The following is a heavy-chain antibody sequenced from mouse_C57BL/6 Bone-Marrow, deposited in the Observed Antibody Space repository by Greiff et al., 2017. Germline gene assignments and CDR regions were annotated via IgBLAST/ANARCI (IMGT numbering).Heavy chain of an antibody. Sequence: EVQLQESGGGLVKPGGSLKLSCAASGFTFSSYAMSWVRQTPEKRLEWVATISDGGSYTYYPDNVKGRFTISRDNAKNNLYLQMSHLKSEDTAMYYCARDGDYAPWFAYWGQGTLVTVSA. CDR2: ISDGGSYT. CDR3: ARDGDYAPWFAY. CDR1: GFTFSSYA. J-gene: IGHJ3*01. D-gene: IGHD2-4*01. V-gene: IGHV5-4*01.